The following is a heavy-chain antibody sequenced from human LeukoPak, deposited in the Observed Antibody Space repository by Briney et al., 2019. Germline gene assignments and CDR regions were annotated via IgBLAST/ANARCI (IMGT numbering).Heavy chain of an antibody. V-gene: IGHV3-66*01. CDR2: IYSGGST. Sequence: GGSLRLSCAASGFTVSSNYMSWVRQAPGKGLEWVSVIYSGGSTYYADSVKGRFTISRDNSKNTLYLQMNSLRAEGTAVYYCARGAVAGDFDYWGQGTLVTVSS. CDR1: GFTVSSNY. CDR3: ARGAVAGDFDY. D-gene: IGHD6-19*01. J-gene: IGHJ4*02.